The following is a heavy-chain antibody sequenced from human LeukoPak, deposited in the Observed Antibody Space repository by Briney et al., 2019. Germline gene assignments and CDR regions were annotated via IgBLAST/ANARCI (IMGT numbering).Heavy chain of an antibody. Sequence: GGSLRLSCAASGFTFSSYEMNWVRRAPGKGLEWVSYTHSGGTVINYADSVKGRFTISRDNAKNSLYLQMNSLRAEDTAVYYCARESPDWFDSWGQGTLVTVSS. V-gene: IGHV3-48*03. CDR1: GFTFSSYE. CDR2: THSGGTVI. J-gene: IGHJ5*01. CDR3: ARESPDWFDS.